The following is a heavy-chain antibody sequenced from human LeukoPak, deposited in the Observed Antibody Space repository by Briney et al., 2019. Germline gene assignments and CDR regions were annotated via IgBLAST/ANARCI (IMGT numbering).Heavy chain of an antibody. D-gene: IGHD2-21*01. CDR1: GGSLSSSSYY. CDR2: IDYSGST. Sequence: SETLSLTCTVSGGSLSSSSYYWVWIRQSAGKGLECIGTIDYSGSTKYNPSLKSRVTISVDTSKNQFSLNLSSVTAADTAVYYCARRVSFARGRYWSDPWGQGTLVTVSS. V-gene: IGHV4-39*01. CDR3: ARRVSFARGRYWSDP. J-gene: IGHJ5*02.